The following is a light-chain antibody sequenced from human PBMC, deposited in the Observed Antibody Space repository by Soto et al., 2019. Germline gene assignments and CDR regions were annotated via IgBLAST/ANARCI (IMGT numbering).Light chain of an antibody. CDR2: GNT. J-gene: IGLJ3*02. CDR1: SSNIGAPYD. CDR3: QSYDRSLSGSV. V-gene: IGLV1-40*01. Sequence: QSVLTQPPSVSGAPGQRVTISCTGSSSNIGAPYDVHRYQQHPGTAPKLLIYGNTIRPSGVPDRFSGSKSGTSASLAITGLQAEDEADYYCQSYDRSLSGSVFGGGTQLTVL.